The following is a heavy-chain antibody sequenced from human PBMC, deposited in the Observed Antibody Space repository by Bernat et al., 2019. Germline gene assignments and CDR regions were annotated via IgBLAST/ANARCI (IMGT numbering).Heavy chain of an antibody. CDR1: GFTFSSYA. J-gene: IGHJ3*02. CDR3: ARPYSSGWEDAFDI. D-gene: IGHD6-19*01. CDR2: ISYDGSNK. V-gene: IGHV3-30-3*01. Sequence: QVQLVESGGGVVQPGRSLRLSCAASGFTFSSYAMHWVRQAPGKGLEWVAVISYDGSNKYSADSVKGRFTISRDNSKNTLYLQMNSLRAEDTAVYSGARPYSSGWEDAFDIWAKGQWSPSLQ.